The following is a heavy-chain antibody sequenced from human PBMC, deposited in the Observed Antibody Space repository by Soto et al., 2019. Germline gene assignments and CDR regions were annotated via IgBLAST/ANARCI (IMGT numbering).Heavy chain of an antibody. J-gene: IGHJ4*02. D-gene: IGHD6-13*01. V-gene: IGHV4-34*01. CDR1: GGSFSGYY. Sequence: SETLSLTCAVYGGSFSGYYWSWIRQPPGKGLEWIGNINFSGSTYYNPSLKSRVTMSVDTSRNQFSLKLSSVTAADTAVYYCARHWGRGAAGTCYNWGQGTLVTVSS. CDR3: ARHWGRGAAGTCYN. CDR2: INFSGST.